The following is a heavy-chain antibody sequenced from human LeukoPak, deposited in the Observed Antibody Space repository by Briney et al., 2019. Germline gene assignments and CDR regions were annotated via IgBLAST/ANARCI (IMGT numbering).Heavy chain of an antibody. D-gene: IGHD3-10*01. Sequence: GGSLRLSCAASGFTFSTYYMNWVRQAPGKGLECVSYISSISSYSYYADSVKGRFTISRDNAKNSLYLQMDSLRAEDTAVYYCASSRVRGVISIRDYYYMHVWGKVATVTVSS. CDR3: ASSRVRGVISIRDYYYMHV. J-gene: IGHJ6*03. V-gene: IGHV3-21*05. CDR1: GFTFSTYY. CDR2: ISSISSYS.